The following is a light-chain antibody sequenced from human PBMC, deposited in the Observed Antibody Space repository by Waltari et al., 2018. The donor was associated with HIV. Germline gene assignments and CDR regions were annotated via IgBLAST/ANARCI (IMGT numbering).Light chain of an antibody. V-gene: IGKV3-11*01. CDR2: DAS. J-gene: IGKJ4*01. Sequence: EIVLTQSPATLSLSPGERATLSCSASQSVRSYFDWYQQKPGQAPMLLIYDASKRATGIPARFSGSWSGTYFTLTINSLEPEDFAVYYCQQRSNWPPAFGGGTKVEIK. CDR3: QQRSNWPPA. CDR1: QSVRSY.